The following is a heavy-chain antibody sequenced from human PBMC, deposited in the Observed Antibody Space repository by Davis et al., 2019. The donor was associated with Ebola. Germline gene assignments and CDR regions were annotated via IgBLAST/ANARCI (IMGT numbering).Heavy chain of an antibody. CDR2: IKQDGSEK. D-gene: IGHD6-13*01. CDR1: GVTFSSYG. CDR3: ASLRAAATYYYYGMDV. V-gene: IGHV3-7*01. Sequence: RGSLRLSCAASGVTFSSYGMHCVRQAPGNGLEWVAHIKQDGSEKYYVDSVKGRFTISRDNAKNSLYLQMNSLRAEDTAVYYCASLRAAATYYYYGMDVWGQGTTVTVSS. J-gene: IGHJ6*02.